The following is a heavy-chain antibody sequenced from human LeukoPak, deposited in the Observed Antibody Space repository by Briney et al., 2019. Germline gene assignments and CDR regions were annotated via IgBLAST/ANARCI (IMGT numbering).Heavy chain of an antibody. D-gene: IGHD2-15*01. V-gene: IGHV3-30-3*01. Sequence: PGGSLRLSCAASGVTFSSYGMRWVRKAPGEGLERVSIVSYDGNNKNYADSVKGRFTISRDNSKNTLWLQMNSLRAEDTAVYYCARVVPGYCSGGSCHFDYWGRGTLVTVSS. CDR1: GVTFSSYG. CDR2: VSYDGNNK. CDR3: ARVVPGYCSGGSCHFDY. J-gene: IGHJ4*02.